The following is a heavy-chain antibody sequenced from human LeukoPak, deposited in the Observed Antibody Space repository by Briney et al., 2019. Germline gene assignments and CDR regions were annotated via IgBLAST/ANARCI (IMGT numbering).Heavy chain of an antibody. CDR1: GFTFSRYW. CDR3: ATGNYYDSRGYYTFGH. CDR2: INGGGSTT. J-gene: IGHJ1*01. V-gene: IGHV3-74*01. Sequence: GGSLRLSCAASGFTFSRYWMHWVRQAPGKGLVWVSRINGGGSTTSYADSVKGGFTISRDNAKNTLYLQMNSLRAEDTAVYCCATGNYYDSRGYYTFGHWGQGTLVTVSS. D-gene: IGHD3-22*01.